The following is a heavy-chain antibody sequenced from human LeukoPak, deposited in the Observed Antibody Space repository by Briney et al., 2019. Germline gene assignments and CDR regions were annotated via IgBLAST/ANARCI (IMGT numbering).Heavy chain of an antibody. V-gene: IGHV1-69*05. CDR2: IIPISGTA. Sequence: GASVTVSFTASGGTFIIYAISWVRQAPGQGREWMGGIIPISGTADYAQKFQGRVTISTDESTSTAYMELSSLRSEDTAVYYCARVKYYDSTGYYYYYYMDVWGKGTTVTVSS. CDR1: GGTFIIYA. D-gene: IGHD3-22*01. J-gene: IGHJ6*03. CDR3: ARVKYYDSTGYYYYYYMDV.